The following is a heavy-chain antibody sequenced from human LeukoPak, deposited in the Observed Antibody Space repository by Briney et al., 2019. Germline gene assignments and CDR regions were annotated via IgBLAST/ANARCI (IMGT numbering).Heavy chain of an antibody. CDR2: IYYSGST. V-gene: IGHV4-59*01. CDR1: GGSISSYY. CDR3: ARDSLRGTSRYSGYYFDY. D-gene: IGHD2-2*01. Sequence: SETLSLTCTVSGGSISSYYWSWIRQPLGKGLEWIGYIYYSGSTNYNPSLKSRVTISVDTSKNPFSLKLSSVTAADMAVYYCARDSLRGTSRYSGYYFDYWGQGTLVTVSS. J-gene: IGHJ4*02.